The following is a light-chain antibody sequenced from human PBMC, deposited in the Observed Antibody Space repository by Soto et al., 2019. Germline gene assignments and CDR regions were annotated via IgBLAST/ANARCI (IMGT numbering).Light chain of an antibody. CDR2: EGG. CDR1: SSDVGNYNL. V-gene: IGLV2-14*02. Sequence: QSVLTQPASVSGSPGQSITISCTGTSSDVGNYNLVSWYQQYPGKAPKLMIYEGGKRPSGVSNRFSGSKSGNTASLDITGLQTGDEADYYCATWDSRLSSTVFGGGTKVTVL. CDR3: ATWDSRLSSTV. J-gene: IGLJ1*01.